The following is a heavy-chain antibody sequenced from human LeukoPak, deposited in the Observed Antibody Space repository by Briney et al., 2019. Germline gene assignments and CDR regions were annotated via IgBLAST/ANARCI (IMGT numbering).Heavy chain of an antibody. J-gene: IGHJ6*03. CDR3: ARGGVDGAHEVGYYMDV. CDR1: GGTFSSYA. V-gene: IGHV1-69*05. Sequence: ASVKVSCKASGGTFSSYAISWVRQAPGQGLEWMGGIIPIFGTANYAQKFQGRVTITTDESTSTAYMELSSLRSEDTAVYYCARGGVDGAHEVGYYMDVWGKGTTVTVCS. CDR2: IIPIFGTA. D-gene: IGHD4-17*01.